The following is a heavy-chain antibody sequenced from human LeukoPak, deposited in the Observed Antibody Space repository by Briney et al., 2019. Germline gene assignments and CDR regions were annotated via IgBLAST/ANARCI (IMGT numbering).Heavy chain of an antibody. CDR1: GYTFTDYY. V-gene: IGHV1-2*02. D-gene: IGHD6-19*01. CDR2: INPNSGDT. Sequence: ASVKVSCKASGYTFTDYYLHWVRQAPGQGLEWMGWINPNSGDTNYAQKFQGRVTMTRNTSISTAYMELSSLRSEDTAVYYCAVRYSSGWYSYYYYGMDVWGQGTTVTVSS. CDR3: AVRYSSGWYSYYYYGMDV. J-gene: IGHJ6*02.